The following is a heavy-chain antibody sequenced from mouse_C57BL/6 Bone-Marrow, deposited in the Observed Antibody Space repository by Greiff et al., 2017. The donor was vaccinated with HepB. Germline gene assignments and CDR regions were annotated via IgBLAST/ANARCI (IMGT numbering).Heavy chain of an antibody. Sequence: QVQLQQSGPELVKPGASVKISCKASGYTFTDYYINWVKQRPGQGLEWIGWIFPGSGSTYYNEKFKGKATLTVDKSSSTAYMLLSSLTSEDSAVYFCARRDYYGSSSWFAYWGQGTLVTVSA. J-gene: IGHJ3*01. CDR3: ARRDYYGSSSWFAY. V-gene: IGHV1-75*01. D-gene: IGHD1-1*01. CDR2: IFPGSGST. CDR1: GYTFTDYY.